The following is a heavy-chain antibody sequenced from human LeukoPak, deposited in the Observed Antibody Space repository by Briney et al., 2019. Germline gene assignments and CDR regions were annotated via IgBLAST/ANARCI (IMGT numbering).Heavy chain of an antibody. CDR1: GFTFSSYG. CDR3: ARATWDPNYYYYMDV. V-gene: IGHV3-23*01. D-gene: IGHD1-26*01. Sequence: GGSLRLSCAASGFTFSSYGMSWVRQAPGKGLEWVSAISGSGGSTYYADSVKGRFTISRDNAKNSLFLQMNSLRAEDTAVYFCARATWDPNYYYYMDVWGKGTTVTISS. J-gene: IGHJ6*03. CDR2: ISGSGGST.